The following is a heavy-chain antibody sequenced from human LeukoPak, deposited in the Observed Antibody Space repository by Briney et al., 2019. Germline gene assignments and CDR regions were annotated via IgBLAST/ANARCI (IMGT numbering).Heavy chain of an antibody. CDR3: ARDKKHWLVTPNAFDI. Sequence: GGSLRLSCAASGFTFSSYWMSWVRQAPGKGLEWVANIKQDGSEKYYVDSVKGRFTISRDNAKNSLYLQMNSLRAEDTAVYYCARDKKHWLVTPNAFDIWGQGTMVTVSS. J-gene: IGHJ3*02. D-gene: IGHD6-19*01. CDR1: GFTFSSYW. CDR2: IKQDGSEK. V-gene: IGHV3-7*01.